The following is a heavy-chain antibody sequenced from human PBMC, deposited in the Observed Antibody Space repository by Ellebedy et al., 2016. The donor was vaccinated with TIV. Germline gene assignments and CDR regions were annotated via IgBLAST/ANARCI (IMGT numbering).Heavy chain of an antibody. Sequence: PGGSLRLSCAASGFSFSNYGMSWVRQAPGKGLEWVSGISGSGRSTYYADSVRGRFTISRDNSKNTLYLQMKSLRAEDTAVYYCATTTVTTRDYWGQGTLVIVST. D-gene: IGHD4-17*01. CDR2: ISGSGRST. CDR1: GFSFSNYG. J-gene: IGHJ4*02. CDR3: ATTTVTTRDY. V-gene: IGHV3-23*01.